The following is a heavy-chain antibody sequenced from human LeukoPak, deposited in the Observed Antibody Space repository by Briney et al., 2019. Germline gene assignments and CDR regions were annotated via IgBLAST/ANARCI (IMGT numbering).Heavy chain of an antibody. J-gene: IGHJ4*02. CDR1: GFTFSSYG. D-gene: IGHD3-10*01. CDR2: ISYDGSNK. Sequence: PGGSLRLSCAASGFTFSSYGMHWVRQAPGKGLEWVAVISYDGSNKYYADSVKGRFTISRDSPKNTLYLQMNSLRAEDTAVYYCAKSLGLPSGTNHSGDYWGQGTLVTVSS. CDR3: AKSLGLPSGTNHSGDY. V-gene: IGHV3-30*18.